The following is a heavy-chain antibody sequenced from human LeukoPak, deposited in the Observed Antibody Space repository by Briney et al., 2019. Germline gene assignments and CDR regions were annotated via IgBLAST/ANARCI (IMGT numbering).Heavy chain of an antibody. D-gene: IGHD1-26*01. V-gene: IGHV1-2*06. J-gene: IGHJ4*02. CDR3: TRESGSYHGNGY. Sequence: VASVKVSCKASGYTFTGYYMHWVRQAPGQGLEWMGRINPNNGGTNYAQKFQGRVTMTGDTSISTAYMELSSLRSDDTAVYYCTRESGSYHGNGYWGQGTLVTVSS. CDR1: GYTFTGYY. CDR2: INPNNGGT.